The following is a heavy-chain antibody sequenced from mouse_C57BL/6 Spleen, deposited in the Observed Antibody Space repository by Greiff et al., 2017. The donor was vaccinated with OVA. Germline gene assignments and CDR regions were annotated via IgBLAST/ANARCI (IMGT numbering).Heavy chain of an antibody. V-gene: IGHV1-61*01. CDR2: IYPSDSET. D-gene: IGHD2-5*01. J-gene: IGHJ4*01. CDR1: GYTFTSYW. Sequence: QVQLQQPGAELVRPGSSVKLSCKASGYTFTSYWMDWVKQRPGQGLEWIGNIYPSDSETHYNQKFKDKATLTVDKSSSTAYMQLSSLTSEDSAVYYCARRGYSNPYAMDYWGQGTSVTVSS. CDR3: ARRGYSNPYAMDY.